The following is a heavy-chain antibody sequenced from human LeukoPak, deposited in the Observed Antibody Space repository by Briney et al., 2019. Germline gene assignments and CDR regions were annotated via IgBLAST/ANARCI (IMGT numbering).Heavy chain of an antibody. CDR3: ARAADYGDYGSGY. D-gene: IGHD4-17*01. Sequence: ASVKVSCKASGYTFTSYDINWVRQAAGQGLEWMGWINPNSGGTNYAQKFQGRVTMTRDTSISTAYMELSRLRSDDTAVYYCARAADYGDYGSGYWGQGTLVTVSS. CDR2: INPNSGGT. J-gene: IGHJ4*02. CDR1: GYTFTSYD. V-gene: IGHV1-2*02.